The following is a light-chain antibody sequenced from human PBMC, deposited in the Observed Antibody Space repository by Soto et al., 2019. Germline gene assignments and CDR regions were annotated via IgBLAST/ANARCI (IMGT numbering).Light chain of an antibody. J-gene: IGKJ2*01. CDR3: QQYESTPPT. V-gene: IGKV4-1*01. CDR1: QSVLYSSNNKNY. Sequence: DIVMTQSPDSLAVSLGERATINCKSSQSVLYSSNNKNYLAWYQQRPGQPPKLLIYWASTRESGVPDRFSGSGSGTDCTLTITSRQAEDVAVYYCQQYESTPPTCDQGTKLEIK. CDR2: WAS.